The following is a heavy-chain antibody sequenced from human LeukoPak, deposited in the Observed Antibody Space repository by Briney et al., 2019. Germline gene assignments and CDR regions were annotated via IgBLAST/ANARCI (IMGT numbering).Heavy chain of an antibody. CDR3: AREAGYDAFDI. D-gene: IGHD5-18*01. Sequence: GGSLRLSCAASGFTVSSNYMSWVRQAPGKGLEWVSVIYSGGSTYYADSVKGRFTISRDNSKNTLYLQMNSLRAEDTAVYYCAREAGYDAFDIWGRGTMVTVSS. CDR1: GFTVSSNY. CDR2: IYSGGST. V-gene: IGHV3-53*01. J-gene: IGHJ3*02.